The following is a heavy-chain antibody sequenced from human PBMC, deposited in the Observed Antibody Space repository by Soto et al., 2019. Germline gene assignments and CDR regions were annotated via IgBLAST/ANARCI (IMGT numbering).Heavy chain of an antibody. V-gene: IGHV4-39*01. CDR3: VRPVNFYYYYIDV. CDR1: GVSISSSSDY. J-gene: IGHJ6*03. Sequence: ASETLSLTCTVSGVSISSSSDYWGWIRQPPGKGLEWIGSIFYSGSTYYNPSLESRVTISIDTSKNQFSLKLSSVTAADTAVYYCVRPVNFYYYYIDVWGKGTTVTVSS. CDR2: IFYSGST.